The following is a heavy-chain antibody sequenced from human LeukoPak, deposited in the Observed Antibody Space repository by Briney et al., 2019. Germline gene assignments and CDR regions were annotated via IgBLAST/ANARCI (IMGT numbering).Heavy chain of an antibody. CDR3: ARDRYFDCSACVFDY. D-gene: IGHD3-9*01. CDR2: ISAYNGNT. CDR1: GYTFTGYG. J-gene: IGHJ4*02. Sequence: ASVKVSCKAPGYTFTGYGISWVRQAPGQGLEWMGWISAYNGNTNYAQKFQGRVTMTTDTSTSTAYMELRSLRSDDTAVYYCARDRYFDCSACVFDYWGQGTLVTVSS. V-gene: IGHV1-18*04.